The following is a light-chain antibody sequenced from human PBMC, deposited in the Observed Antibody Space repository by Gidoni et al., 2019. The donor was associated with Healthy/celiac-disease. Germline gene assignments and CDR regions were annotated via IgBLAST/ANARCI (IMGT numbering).Light chain of an antibody. CDR2: QDS. V-gene: IGLV3-1*01. CDR3: QAWDSSTVV. Sequence: SFELTQPPSVSVSPGQTASITCSGDKLGDKYTCWYQKKPGQSPVLVIYQDSKRPSGIPDRFSGSTSGNTATLTISGTQAIDEADYYCQAWDSSTVVFGGGTKLTVL. J-gene: IGLJ2*01. CDR1: KLGDKY.